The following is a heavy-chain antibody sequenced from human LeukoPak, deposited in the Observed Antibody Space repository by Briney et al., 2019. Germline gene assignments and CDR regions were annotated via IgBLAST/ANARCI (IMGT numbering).Heavy chain of an antibody. Sequence: PGGSLRLSCAASGFTFSTYSMNWVRQAPGKGLEWISYISSSSSTIYYADSVKGRFTISRDNAKNSLYLQMNSLRVEDTAVYYCARDRRNTGSFFDYWGQGTLVTVSS. V-gene: IGHV3-48*01. J-gene: IGHJ4*02. CDR1: GFTFSTYS. CDR3: ARDRRNTGSFFDY. CDR2: ISSSSSTI. D-gene: IGHD1-26*01.